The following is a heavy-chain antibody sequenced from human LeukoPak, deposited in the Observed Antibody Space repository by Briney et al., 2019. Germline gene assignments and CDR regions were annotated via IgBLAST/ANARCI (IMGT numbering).Heavy chain of an antibody. V-gene: IGHV3-23*01. CDR2: ISGGGGNT. J-gene: IGHJ5*02. CDR1: GFTFSSFA. Sequence: PGGSLRLSCAASGFTFSSFAMNWVRQAPGKGLEWVSGISGGGGNTYYADSVKGRFTISRDNSKDTVYLQMNSLRAKDTAVYYCAKVVVVVAGMPPWFDPWGQGTLVTVSS. D-gene: IGHD2-15*01. CDR3: AKVVVVVAGMPPWFDP.